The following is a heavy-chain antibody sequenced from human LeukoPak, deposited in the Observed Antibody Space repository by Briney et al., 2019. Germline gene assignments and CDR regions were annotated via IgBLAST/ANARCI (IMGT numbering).Heavy chain of an antibody. J-gene: IGHJ4*02. Sequence: SETLSLTCTVSGGSISSYYWSWIRQPPGKGLEWIGSIYYSGSTYYNPSLKSRVTISVDTSKNQFSLKLSSVTAADTAVYYCARVRFVYYDSSGYYGAFDYWGQGTLVTVSS. CDR1: GGSISSYY. CDR2: IYYSGST. V-gene: IGHV4-59*12. D-gene: IGHD3-22*01. CDR3: ARVRFVYYDSSGYYGAFDY.